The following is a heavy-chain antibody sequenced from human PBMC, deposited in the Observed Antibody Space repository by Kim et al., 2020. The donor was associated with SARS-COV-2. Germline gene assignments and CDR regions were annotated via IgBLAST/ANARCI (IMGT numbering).Heavy chain of an antibody. Sequence: GGSLRLSCAASGFPFSSYVMRWVRQAPGRGLEWVSAISGSGATTYYADSVKGRFTISRDNSKNALYLQMNSLRAEDTAVYYCAKGTPGTGIIYGMDVWG. D-gene: IGHD3-9*01. CDR2: ISGSGATT. CDR3: AKGTPGTGIIYGMDV. V-gene: IGHV3-23*01. CDR1: GFPFSSYV. J-gene: IGHJ6*02.